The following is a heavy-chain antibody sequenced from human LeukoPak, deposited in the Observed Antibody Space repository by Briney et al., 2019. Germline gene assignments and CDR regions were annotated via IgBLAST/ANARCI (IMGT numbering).Heavy chain of an antibody. J-gene: IGHJ4*02. CDR3: ARDCIGCHGFDY. CDR2: GSAYAYNT. V-gene: IGHV1-18*01. Sequence: ASVKVSCKASGYTFTTYGISWVRQAPGQGLEWMGWGSAYAYNTNYIQELQGRGTMTTDTSPTTAYLELRSLRSDDTAVYYCARDCIGCHGFDYWGQGTLVTVSS. CDR1: GYTFTTYG. D-gene: IGHD2-15*01.